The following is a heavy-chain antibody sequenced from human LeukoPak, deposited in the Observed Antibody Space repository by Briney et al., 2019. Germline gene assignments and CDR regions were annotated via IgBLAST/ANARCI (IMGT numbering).Heavy chain of an antibody. CDR2: ISSSSSTI. D-gene: IGHD5-18*01. J-gene: IGHJ4*02. CDR1: GFTFSSYS. V-gene: IGHV3-48*04. Sequence: GGSLRLSCAASGFTFSSYSMNWVRQAPGKGLEWVSYISSSSSTIYYADSVKGRFTISRDNAKTSLYLQMNSLRAEDTAVYYCARDLSGVAGYTYGRGIDYWGQGTLVTVSS. CDR3: ARDLSGVAGYTYGRGIDY.